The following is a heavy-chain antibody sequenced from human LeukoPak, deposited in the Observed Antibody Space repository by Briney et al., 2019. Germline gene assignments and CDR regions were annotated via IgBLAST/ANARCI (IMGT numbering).Heavy chain of an antibody. D-gene: IGHD3-16*01. CDR2: IKKDGSEI. CDR3: ARDWGGMDV. J-gene: IGHJ6*04. Sequence: GGSLRLSCTASGFTFSNYWMSWVRQAPGKGLEWVATIKKDGSEIFYVDSVKGRFTISRYNAENSLFLQMNSLRAEDTASYYCARDWGGMDVWAKGTTVTVSS. CDR1: GFTFSNYW. V-gene: IGHV3-7*03.